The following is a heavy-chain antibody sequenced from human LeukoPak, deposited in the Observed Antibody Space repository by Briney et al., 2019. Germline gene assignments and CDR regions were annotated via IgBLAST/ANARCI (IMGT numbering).Heavy chain of an antibody. J-gene: IGHJ4*02. CDR1: GGSISSYY. CDR2: IYYSGST. V-gene: IGHV4-59*01. Sequence: SETLSLTCTVSGGSISSYYWSWIRQPPGKGLEWIGYIYYSGSTNYNPSLKSRVTISVDTSKNQFSLKLSSVTAADTAVYYCARVGDCSSTSCYPFDYWGQGTLVTVSS. D-gene: IGHD2-2*01. CDR3: ARVGDCSSTSCYPFDY.